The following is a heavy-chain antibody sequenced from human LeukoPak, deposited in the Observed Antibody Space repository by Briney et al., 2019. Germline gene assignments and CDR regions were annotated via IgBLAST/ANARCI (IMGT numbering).Heavy chain of an antibody. V-gene: IGHV1-8*01. CDR2: MNPKSGNT. CDR3: TRGPYYSDSSGSFDN. Sequence: ASVRVSCKASGYSFTDHEINWVRQATGQGLEWLGWMNPKSGNTGYAQKFQGRVTMTSDTSRSTAFMELSSLSSEDTAVYYCTRGPYYSDSSGSFDNWGQGTLVTVSS. CDR1: GYSFTDHE. D-gene: IGHD3-22*01. J-gene: IGHJ4*02.